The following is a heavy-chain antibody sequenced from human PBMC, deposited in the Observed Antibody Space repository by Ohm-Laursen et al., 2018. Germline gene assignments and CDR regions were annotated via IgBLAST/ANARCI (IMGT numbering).Heavy chain of an antibody. CDR1: GFTFSTYS. J-gene: IGHJ1*01. V-gene: IGHV3-66*01. CDR3: ARDPQYSGSYYRYFQH. CDR2: IYSGGST. D-gene: IGHD1-26*01. Sequence: SLRLSCSASGFTFSTYSMSWVRQAPGKGLEWVSVIYSGGSTYYADSVKGRFTISRDNSKNTLYLQMNSLRAEDTAVYYCARDPQYSGSYYRYFQHWGQGTLVTVSS.